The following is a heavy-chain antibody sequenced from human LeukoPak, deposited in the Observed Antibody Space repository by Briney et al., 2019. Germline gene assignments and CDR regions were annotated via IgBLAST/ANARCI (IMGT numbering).Heavy chain of an antibody. V-gene: IGHV1-69*05. D-gene: IGHD3-3*01. J-gene: IGHJ4*02. CDR1: GGTFSSYA. Sequence: SVKVSCKASGGTFSSYAISWVRQAPGQGLEWMGRIIPIFGTANCAQKFQGRVTITTDESTSTAYMELSSLRSEDTAVYYCARDRDDFWSGYYTGFLFDYWGQGTLVTVSS. CDR2: IIPIFGTA. CDR3: ARDRDDFWSGYYTGFLFDY.